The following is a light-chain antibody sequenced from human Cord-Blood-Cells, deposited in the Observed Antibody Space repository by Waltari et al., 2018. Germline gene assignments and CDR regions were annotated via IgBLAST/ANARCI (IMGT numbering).Light chain of an antibody. V-gene: IGKV1-39*01. CDR3: QQSYSTPFT. CDR2: AAS. Sequence: DIHMTQSHSSLSASVGDRVTITCRASQSISSYLNWYQQKPGKAPKLLIYAASSLQSGVPSRFSGSGSGTDFTLTISSLQPEDFATYYCQQSYSTPFTFGPGTKVDIK. CDR1: QSISSY. J-gene: IGKJ3*01.